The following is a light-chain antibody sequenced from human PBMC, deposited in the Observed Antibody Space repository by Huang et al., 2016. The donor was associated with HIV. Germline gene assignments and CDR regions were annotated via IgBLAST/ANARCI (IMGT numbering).Light chain of an antibody. CDR2: GAS. V-gene: IGKV3-15*01. CDR3: QQYDNWPPWT. CDR1: QRISSN. J-gene: IGKJ1*01. Sequence: EIVMTQSPATLSVSPGERATLSCRASQRISSNLAWYQQKPGQAPRLIIYGASTRATGIPARFSGSGSGTEFTLTISNLQSEDFAVYYCQQYDNWPPWTFGQGTKVEIK.